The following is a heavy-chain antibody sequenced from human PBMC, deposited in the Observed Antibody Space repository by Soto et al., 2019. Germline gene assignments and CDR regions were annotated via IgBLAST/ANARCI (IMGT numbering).Heavy chain of an antibody. Sequence: GGSLRLSCAASGFTFSSYGMHWVRQAPGKGLEWVAVIWYDGSNKYYADSVKGRFTISRDNSKNTLYLQMNSLRAEDTAVYYCARDLGVGFLEWEALDYWGQGTLVTVSS. J-gene: IGHJ4*02. CDR3: ARDLGVGFLEWEALDY. V-gene: IGHV3-33*01. CDR2: IWYDGSNK. CDR1: GFTFSSYG. D-gene: IGHD3-3*01.